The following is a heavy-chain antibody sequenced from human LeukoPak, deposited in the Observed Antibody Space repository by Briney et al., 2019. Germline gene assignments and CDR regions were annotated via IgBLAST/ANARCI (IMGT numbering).Heavy chain of an antibody. D-gene: IGHD3-10*01. CDR1: GFTFSAFW. Sequence: PGGSLRLSCAASGFTFSAFWMHWVRQAPGKGLVWVSRINSDGSSATYADSVKGRFTVSRDNAKNTLYLQMNSLRAEDTAVYYCARNHITMVRGVIRREEFDYWGQGTLVTVSS. CDR3: ARNHITMVRGVIRREEFDY. CDR2: INSDGSSA. V-gene: IGHV3-74*01. J-gene: IGHJ4*02.